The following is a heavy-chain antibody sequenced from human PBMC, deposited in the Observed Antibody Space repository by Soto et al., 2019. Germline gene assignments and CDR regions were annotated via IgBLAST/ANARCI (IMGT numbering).Heavy chain of an antibody. CDR3: ARDRSEYSGYDCFYY. Sequence: GGSLRLSCAASGFTFSSYGMHWVRQAPGKGLEWVAVIWYDGSNKYYADSVKGRFTISRDNSKNTLYLQMNSLRAEDTAVYYCARDRSEYSGYDCFYYRGQGTLVTVSS. CDR2: IWYDGSNK. CDR1: GFTFSSYG. J-gene: IGHJ4*02. V-gene: IGHV3-33*01. D-gene: IGHD5-12*01.